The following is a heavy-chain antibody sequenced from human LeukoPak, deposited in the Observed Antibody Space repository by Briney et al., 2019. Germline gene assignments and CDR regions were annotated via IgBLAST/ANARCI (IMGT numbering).Heavy chain of an antibody. CDR3: ATYTIAAGGYYYYGMDV. V-gene: IGHV4-59*08. Sequence: SETLSLTCTVSGGSISSYYWNWIRQPPGKGLEWIGYISYSGNTNYNPSLKSRVTISVDTSKNLFSLKLSSVTAADTAVYFCATYTIAAGGYYYYGMDVWGQGTTVTVSS. CDR1: GGSISSYY. J-gene: IGHJ6*02. D-gene: IGHD6-13*01. CDR2: ISYSGNT.